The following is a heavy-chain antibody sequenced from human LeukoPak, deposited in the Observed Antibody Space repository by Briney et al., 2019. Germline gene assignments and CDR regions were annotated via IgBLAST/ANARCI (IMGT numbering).Heavy chain of an antibody. J-gene: IGHJ5*02. CDR3: ARGFLHYDILTGYQKQGSWFDP. CDR2: INPNSGGT. D-gene: IGHD3-9*01. Sequence: ASVKVSCKASGYTFTSYDINWVRQATGQGLEWMGRINPNSGGTNYAQKFQGRVTMTRDTSISTAYMELSRLRSDDTAVYYCARGFLHYDILTGYQKQGSWFDPWGQGTLVTVSS. CDR1: GYTFTSYD. V-gene: IGHV1-2*06.